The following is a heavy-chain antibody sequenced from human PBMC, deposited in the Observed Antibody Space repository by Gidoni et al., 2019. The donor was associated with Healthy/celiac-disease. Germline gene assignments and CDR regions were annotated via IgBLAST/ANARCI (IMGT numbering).Heavy chain of an antibody. V-gene: IGHV4-34*01. Sequence: QVQLQQWGAGRLKPSETLSLTCAVYGGSFSGYYWSWIRPPPGKGLEWIGEINHSGSTNYNPSLKSRITISVDTSKNQFPLKLSSVTAADTAVYYCARGHPGGSWPYWGQGTLVTVSS. CDR1: GGSFSGYY. J-gene: IGHJ4*02. D-gene: IGHD1-26*01. CDR2: INHSGST. CDR3: ARGHPGGSWPY.